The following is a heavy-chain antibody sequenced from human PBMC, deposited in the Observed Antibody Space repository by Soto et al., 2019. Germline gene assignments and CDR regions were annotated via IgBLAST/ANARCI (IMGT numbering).Heavy chain of an antibody. V-gene: IGHV3-73*02. J-gene: IGHJ4*02. D-gene: IGHD2-2*01. Sequence: EVQLVESGGGLVQPGGSLKLSCAASGFTFSGSAMHWVRQASGKGLEWVGRIRSKANSYATAYAASVKGRFTNSRDESNNTAYLQMNCLKTEHTAVYYCTREACSSTSCWVDYWGQGTLVTVSS. CDR1: GFTFSGSA. CDR2: IRSKANSYAT. CDR3: TREACSSTSCWVDY.